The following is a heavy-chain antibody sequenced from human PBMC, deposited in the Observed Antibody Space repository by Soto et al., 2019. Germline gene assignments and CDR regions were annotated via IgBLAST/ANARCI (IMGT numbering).Heavy chain of an antibody. V-gene: IGHV1-3*01. CDR1: GYTFSSNA. J-gene: IGHJ6*02. CDR3: ARATYTSGGSPTFAMDV. D-gene: IGHD3-10*01. CDR2: INGGNGYA. Sequence: ASVKVSCKASGYTFSSNAIRWVRQAPGQELEWMGWINGGNGYAKYSQNFQDRVTLTRDASASTTHMELSSLRSEDTAIFYCARATYTSGGSPTFAMDVWGQGTTVTVSS.